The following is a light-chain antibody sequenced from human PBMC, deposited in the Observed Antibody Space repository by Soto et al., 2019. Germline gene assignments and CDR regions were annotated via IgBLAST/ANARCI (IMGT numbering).Light chain of an antibody. CDR2: AAS. J-gene: IGKJ2*01. CDR3: QQSYTTPRT. CDR1: QSISSY. V-gene: IGKV1-39*01. Sequence: DIQMTQSPSSLSASVGDRVTITCRASQSISSYLNWYQQKPGIAPNLLIYAASSLQSGVPSRFGGSGSGTDFTLTISSLQPEDFATYFCQQSYTTPRTFGQGTKLEI.